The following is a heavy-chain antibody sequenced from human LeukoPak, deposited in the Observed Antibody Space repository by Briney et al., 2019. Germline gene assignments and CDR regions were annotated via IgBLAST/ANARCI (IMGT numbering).Heavy chain of an antibody. CDR1: GGTFSSYA. CDR2: IIPIFGTA. CDR3: ARASGDIEVVPAAIWFDP. J-gene: IGHJ5*02. D-gene: IGHD2-2*01. Sequence: SVKVSCKASGGTFSSYAISWVRQAPGQGLEWMGGIIPIFGTANYAQKFQGRVTITADESTSTAYMELSSLRSEDTAVYYCARASGDIEVVPAAIWFDPWGQGTLVIVSS. V-gene: IGHV1-69*13.